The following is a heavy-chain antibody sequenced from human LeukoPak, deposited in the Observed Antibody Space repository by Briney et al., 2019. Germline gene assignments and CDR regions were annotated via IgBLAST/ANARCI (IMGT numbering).Heavy chain of an antibody. V-gene: IGHV3-23*01. CDR2: ITGSGGST. CDR1: GFTFSSYA. J-gene: IGHJ4*02. CDR3: AKGGRYCSGGSCYPTRPFDY. D-gene: IGHD2-15*01. Sequence: PGGSLRLSCAASGFTFSSYAMSWVRQAPGKGLEWVSAITGSGGSTYYADSVKGRFTISRDNSKNTLYLQMNSLRAEDTAVYYCAKGGRYCSGGSCYPTRPFDYWGQGTLVTVSS.